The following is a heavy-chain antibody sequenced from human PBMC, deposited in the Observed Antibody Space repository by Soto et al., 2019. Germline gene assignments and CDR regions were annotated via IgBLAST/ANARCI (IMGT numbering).Heavy chain of an antibody. V-gene: IGHV1-3*01. CDR3: VRRHVSATGIDWFDP. D-gene: IGHD6-13*01. CDR1: GYTFTSYG. CDR2: INAANGDT. Sequence: ASVKVSCKASGYTFTSYGIHWVRQAPGQRLEWMGWINAANGDTKYSPKFQGRVNITRDTSASTAYMELSSLRSEDTAVYYCVRRHVSATGIDWFDPWGQGTLVTVSS. J-gene: IGHJ5*02.